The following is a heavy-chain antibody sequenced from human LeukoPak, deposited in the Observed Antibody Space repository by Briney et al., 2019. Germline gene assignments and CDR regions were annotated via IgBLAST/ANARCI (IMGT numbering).Heavy chain of an antibody. CDR1: GFTFSRYA. D-gene: IGHD3-22*01. CDR2: TSPDGNEK. CDR3: FTGSAYYYDS. J-gene: IGHJ5*01. Sequence: GGSLRLSCAASGFTFSRYAMHWVRQAPGKGLEWVAVTSPDGNEKYYADSVKGRFTISKDNSKNTVFLQMNSLSTEDTAVYSCFTGSAYYYDSWGQGTLVTVSS. V-gene: IGHV3-30*01.